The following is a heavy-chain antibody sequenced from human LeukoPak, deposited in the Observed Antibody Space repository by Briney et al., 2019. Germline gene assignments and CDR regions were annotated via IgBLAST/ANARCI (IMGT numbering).Heavy chain of an antibody. V-gene: IGHV3-23*01. CDR1: GFTFSTYA. D-gene: IGHD5-12*01. CDR3: AKGGGYLYYFDY. CDR2: ISGTGGST. Sequence: PGGSLRLSCAASGFTFSTYAINWVRQAPGKGLEWVSAISGTGGSTYYADSVKGRFTISRDNSKNTVYLQMNTLRAEGTAVYYCAKGGGYLYYFDYWGQGTLVTVSS. J-gene: IGHJ4*02.